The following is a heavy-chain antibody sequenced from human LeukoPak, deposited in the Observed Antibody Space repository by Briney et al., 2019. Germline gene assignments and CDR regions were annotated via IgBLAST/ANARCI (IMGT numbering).Heavy chain of an antibody. Sequence: PGGSLRLSCAASGSKFADNAMHWVRQIPGGGLEWVSLTSGDGGTTYFADSVKGRFTISRDNSKNTLYLQMNSLRAEDTAVYYCAKEGESSGWYGPLRYWGQGTLVTVSS. CDR1: GSKFADNA. D-gene: IGHD6-19*01. CDR3: AKEGESSGWYGPLRY. CDR2: TSGDGGTT. J-gene: IGHJ4*02. V-gene: IGHV3-43*02.